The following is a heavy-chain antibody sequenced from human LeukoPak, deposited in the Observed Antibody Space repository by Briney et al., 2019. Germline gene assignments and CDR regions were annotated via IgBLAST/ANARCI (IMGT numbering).Heavy chain of an antibody. J-gene: IGHJ4*02. CDR2: IYYSGGS. Sequence: PSETLSLTCAVYGGSFSGYYWSWIRQPPGKGLEWIRSIYYSGGSNYKPSFKSRVTISVDTSKNQCSLKLTSVTAADTAVYYCARREYYFDYWGQGTLVTVSS. CDR3: ARREYYFDY. D-gene: IGHD5-24*01. CDR1: GGSFSGYY. V-gene: IGHV4-59*01.